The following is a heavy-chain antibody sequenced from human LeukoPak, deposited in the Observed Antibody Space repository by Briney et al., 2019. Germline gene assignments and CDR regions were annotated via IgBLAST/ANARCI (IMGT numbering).Heavy chain of an antibody. CDR3: ARERKWEWGDWFDP. V-gene: IGHV4-4*02. Sequence: PSGTLSLTCAVSGGSISSSNWWSWVRPPPGKGLEWIGEIYHSGSTNYNPSLKSRVTISVDKSKNQFSLKLSSVTAADTAVYYCARERKWEWGDWFDPWGQGTLVTVSS. CDR1: GGSISSSNW. D-gene: IGHD1-26*01. CDR2: IYHSGST. J-gene: IGHJ5*02.